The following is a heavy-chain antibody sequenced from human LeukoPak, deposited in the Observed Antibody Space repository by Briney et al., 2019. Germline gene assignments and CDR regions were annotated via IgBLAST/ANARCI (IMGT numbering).Heavy chain of an antibody. CDR2: ISGSGGST. V-gene: IGHV3-23*01. Sequence: PGGSLRLSCAASGFTFSSYAMSWVRQAPGKGLEWVSAISGSGGSTYYADSVKGRFTISRDNAKNSLYLQMNSLRAEDTAVYYCARAGGYYYGSGGLRNWGQGTLVTVSS. D-gene: IGHD3-10*01. CDR3: ARAGGYYYGSGGLRN. J-gene: IGHJ4*02. CDR1: GFTFSSYA.